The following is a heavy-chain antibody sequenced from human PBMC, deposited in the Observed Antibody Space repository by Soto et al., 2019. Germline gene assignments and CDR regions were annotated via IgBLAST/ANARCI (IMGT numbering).Heavy chain of an antibody. Sequence: ASVKVSCKASGGTFSSYAISWLRQSPGQGLEWMGGIIPIFGTANYAQKFQGRVTITADKSTSTAYMELSSLRSEDTAVYYCGLVVVAATPGVYYYYGMDVWGQGTTVTVSS. V-gene: IGHV1-69*06. D-gene: IGHD2-15*01. CDR1: GGTFSSYA. CDR3: GLVVVAATPGVYYYYGMDV. CDR2: IIPIFGTA. J-gene: IGHJ6*02.